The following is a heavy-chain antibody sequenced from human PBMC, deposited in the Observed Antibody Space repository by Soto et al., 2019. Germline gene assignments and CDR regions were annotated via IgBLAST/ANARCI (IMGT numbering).Heavy chain of an antibody. CDR1: GFSFDDFV. V-gene: IGHV3-9*01. D-gene: IGHD2-21*02. CDR2: VSWNSGAK. J-gene: IGHJ4*02. CDR3: AKGVATAVPALDY. Sequence: GGSLRLSCVASGFSFDDFVMNWVRQRPGKGLEWVSSVSWNSGAKLYADSVKGRFAISRDSAKKSVYLQMNSLRPDDTAFYYCAKGVATAVPALDYWGQGTLVTVS.